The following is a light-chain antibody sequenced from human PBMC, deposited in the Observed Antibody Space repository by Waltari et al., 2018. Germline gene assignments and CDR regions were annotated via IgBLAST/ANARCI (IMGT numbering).Light chain of an antibody. CDR1: RNDVGDYNY. V-gene: IGLV2-14*01. CDR2: EVN. Sequence: QSALTQPASVSGSLGQSITIPCTGTRNDVGDYNYVSWYQHHPGRAPKLLIYEVNNRPSGVSNRFSGSKSGNTASLTISGLQAEDEAGYFCSSFTSSDTPWIFGGGTTLTVL. J-gene: IGLJ3*02. CDR3: SSFTSSDTPWI.